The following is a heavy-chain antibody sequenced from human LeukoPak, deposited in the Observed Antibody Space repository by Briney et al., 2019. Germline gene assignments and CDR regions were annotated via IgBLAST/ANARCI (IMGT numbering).Heavy chain of an antibody. D-gene: IGHD2-2*01. Sequence: GGSLRLSCAASGFTFSSCWMSWVRQAPGKGLEWVANIKQDGSQKYYVDSVKGRFTISRDNAKNSVYLQMNSLRAGDTGVYYCARIGYSSSCTDYWGQGTLVTVSS. V-gene: IGHV3-7*01. CDR2: IKQDGSQK. CDR3: ARIGYSSSCTDY. CDR1: GFTFSSCW. J-gene: IGHJ4*02.